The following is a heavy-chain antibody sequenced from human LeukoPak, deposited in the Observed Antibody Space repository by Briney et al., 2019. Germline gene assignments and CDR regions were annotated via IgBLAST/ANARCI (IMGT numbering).Heavy chain of an antibody. CDR2: INTDSGNP. V-gene: IGHV7-4-1*02. CDR3: AREILRFDI. CDR1: GYSFNSQG. Sequence: GASVKVSCKASGYSFNSQGMNWVRQAPGQGLEWMGWINTDSGNPTYAQGFTGWFVFSLDSSVSTAYLQISNLMPEDTAKYYCAREILRFDIWGQGTMVIVSS. J-gene: IGHJ3*02.